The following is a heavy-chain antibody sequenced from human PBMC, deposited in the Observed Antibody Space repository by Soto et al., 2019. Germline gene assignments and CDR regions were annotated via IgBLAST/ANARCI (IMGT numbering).Heavy chain of an antibody. J-gene: IGHJ4*02. V-gene: IGHV3-9*01. Sequence: TLRLSSVASGFTVDDYAMHWVRQAPGKGLYCVSGISANVGNVXXADSVKGXXTVSRDKAKKXLFLQXSSLRPEDTALYYCAKDMKWGGMTTIDYFDSWGQGT. D-gene: IGHD4-17*01. CDR2: ISANVGNV. CDR3: AKDMKWGGMTTIDYFDS. CDR1: GFTVDDYA.